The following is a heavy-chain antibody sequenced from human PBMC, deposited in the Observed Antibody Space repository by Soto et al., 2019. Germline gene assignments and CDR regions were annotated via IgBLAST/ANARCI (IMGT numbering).Heavy chain of an antibody. J-gene: IGHJ6*02. Sequence: GGSLRLSCAASGFTFSSYAMHWVRQAPGKGLEWVAVISYDGSNKYYADSVKGRFTISRDNSKNTLYLQMNSLRAEDTAVYYCAREDSSSWGYYYGMDVWGQGTTVTVSS. D-gene: IGHD6-13*01. V-gene: IGHV3-30-3*01. CDR2: ISYDGSNK. CDR1: GFTFSSYA. CDR3: AREDSSSWGYYYGMDV.